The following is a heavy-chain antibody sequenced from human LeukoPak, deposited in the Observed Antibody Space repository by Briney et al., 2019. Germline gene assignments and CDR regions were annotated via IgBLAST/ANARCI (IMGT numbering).Heavy chain of an antibody. V-gene: IGHV4-61*02. CDR1: GGSISSGGYY. D-gene: IGHD4-17*01. CDR2: IYTSGST. Sequence: SETLSLTCTVSGGSISSGGYYWSWIRQPAGKGLEWIGRIYTSGSTNYNPSLKSRVTISVDTSKNQFSLKLSSVTAADTAVYYCARGATVTTPFDYWGQGTLVTVSS. J-gene: IGHJ4*02. CDR3: ARGATVTTPFDY.